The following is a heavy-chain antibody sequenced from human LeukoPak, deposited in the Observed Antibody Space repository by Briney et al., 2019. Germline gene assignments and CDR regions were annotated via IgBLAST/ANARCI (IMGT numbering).Heavy chain of an antibody. V-gene: IGHV1-24*01. Sequence: ASVKISCKVSGYTLTGLSMHWVRQAPGKGLEWMGGFDPEDGETIYAQKFQGRVTMTEDTSTDTAYMELSSLRSEDTAVYYCATPEMATITARFDYWGQGTLVTVSS. CDR3: ATPEMATITARFDY. D-gene: IGHD5-24*01. CDR2: FDPEDGET. J-gene: IGHJ4*02. CDR1: GYTLTGLS.